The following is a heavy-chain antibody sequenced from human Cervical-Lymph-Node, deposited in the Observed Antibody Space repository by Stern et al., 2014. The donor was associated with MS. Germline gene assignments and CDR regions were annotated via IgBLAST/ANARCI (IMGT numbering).Heavy chain of an antibody. CDR2: IFHTVDT. J-gene: IGHJ4*02. D-gene: IGHD3-16*01. CDR1: GASLSGVNW. Sequence: QVQLQESGPGLVKPSGTLSLTCTVSGASLSGVNWWTWVRQPPGKGLEWIGEIFHTVDTIYIPSLRSRVVMLVYSSKSQFSLQLTSGTAGDTAVYYCARGGGTYSPTYDYWGQGTLVTVS. V-gene: IGHV4-4*02. CDR3: ARGGGTYSPTYDY.